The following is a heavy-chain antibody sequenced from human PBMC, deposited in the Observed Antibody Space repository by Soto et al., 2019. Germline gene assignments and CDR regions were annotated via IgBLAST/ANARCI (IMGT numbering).Heavy chain of an antibody. Sequence: GGSLRLSCAASGFTFSSYAMSWVRQAPGKGLEWVSAISGSGGSTYYADSVKGRFTISRDNSKNTLYLQMNSLRTEDTAVYYCAKDGIAVADGGGMGYFQHWGQGTLVTVSS. CDR1: GFTFSSYA. D-gene: IGHD6-19*01. V-gene: IGHV3-23*01. J-gene: IGHJ1*01. CDR2: ISGSGGST. CDR3: AKDGIAVADGGGMGYFQH.